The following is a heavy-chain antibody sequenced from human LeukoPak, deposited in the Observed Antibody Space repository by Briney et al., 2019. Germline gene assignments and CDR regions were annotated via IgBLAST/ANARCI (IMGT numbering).Heavy chain of an antibody. J-gene: IGHJ6*02. Sequence: GGSLRLSCAASGFTFSSYSMNWVRQAPGKGLEWVSSISSSSSYIYYADSVKGRFTISRDNAKNSLSLQMNSLRAEDTAVYYCARDWGARLLHYYGMDVWGQGTTVTVSS. CDR2: ISSSSSYI. CDR3: ARDWGARLLHYYGMDV. V-gene: IGHV3-21*01. CDR1: GFTFSSYS. D-gene: IGHD1-26*01.